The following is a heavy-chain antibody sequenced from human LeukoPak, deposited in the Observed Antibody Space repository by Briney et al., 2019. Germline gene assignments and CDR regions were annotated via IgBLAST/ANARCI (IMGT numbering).Heavy chain of an antibody. Sequence: SETLSPTFTVSGVSISSYYWSWIRQPPGKGLEWLGYIYYSGSTNYNPSLKSRVSISVDTSKNQFSLKVSSVTAADAAVYYCARGSGWYNYWGQGTLVTVSS. V-gene: IGHV4-59*01. CDR1: GVSISSYY. CDR2: IYYSGST. D-gene: IGHD6-19*01. CDR3: ARGSGWYNY. J-gene: IGHJ4*02.